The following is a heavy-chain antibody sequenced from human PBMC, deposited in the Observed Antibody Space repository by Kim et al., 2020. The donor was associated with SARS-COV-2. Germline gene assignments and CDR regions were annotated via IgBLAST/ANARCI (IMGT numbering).Heavy chain of an antibody. CDR1: GGSISSSSYY. CDR2: IYYSGST. V-gene: IGHV4-39*01. D-gene: IGHD3-22*01. Sequence: SETLSLTCTVSGGSISSSSYYWGWIRQPPGKGLEWIGSIYYSGSTYYNPSLKSRITISVDTSKNQFSLKLSSVTAADTAVYYCARVTSYYDSSGYYRLGFDYWGQGTLVTVSS. CDR3: ARVTSYYDSSGYYRLGFDY. J-gene: IGHJ4*02.